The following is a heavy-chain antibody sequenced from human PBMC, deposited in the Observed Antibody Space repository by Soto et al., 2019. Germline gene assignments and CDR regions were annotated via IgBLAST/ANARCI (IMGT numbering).Heavy chain of an antibody. Sequence: GSLRLSCAASGFTFSTYAMSWVRQAPGKGLEWVSSIPDVGGGFYADSLKGRFTISRDNSRNALYLQMNNMRAEDTAVYYCAKGGFIVYDHSDYWGQGTLVTVSS. CDR2: IPDVGGG. CDR1: GFTFSTYA. CDR3: AKGGFIVYDHSDY. J-gene: IGHJ4*02. D-gene: IGHD5-12*01. V-gene: IGHV3-23*01.